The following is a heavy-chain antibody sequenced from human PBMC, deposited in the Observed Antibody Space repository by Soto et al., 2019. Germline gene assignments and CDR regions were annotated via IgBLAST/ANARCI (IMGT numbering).Heavy chain of an antibody. D-gene: IGHD4-17*01. Sequence: GGSLRLSCAASGFTFSSYAMSWVRQAPGKGLEWVSAISGSGGSTYYADSVKGRFTISRDNAKNSLYLQMNSLRAEDTAGYYCARDTGYGDYAMDVWGKGTTVTVSS. CDR1: GFTFSSYA. V-gene: IGHV3-23*01. CDR2: ISGSGGST. CDR3: ARDTGYGDYAMDV. J-gene: IGHJ6*04.